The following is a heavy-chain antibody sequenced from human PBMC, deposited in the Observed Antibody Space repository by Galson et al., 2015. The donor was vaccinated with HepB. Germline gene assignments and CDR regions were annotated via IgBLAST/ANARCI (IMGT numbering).Heavy chain of an antibody. CDR2: FDPEDGEP. CDR3: GTDGGYNGVWYSFDL. V-gene: IGHV1-24*01. CDR1: GYALSELS. Sequence: SVKVSCKVSGYALSELSIHWVRLPPGNGLEWMGGFDPEDGEPFYAQKFEDRLIMTEDTSSDTAYMELSSLRSEDTATYYRGTDGGYNGVWYSFDLWGQGALVIVSS. D-gene: IGHD2-8*01. J-gene: IGHJ4*02.